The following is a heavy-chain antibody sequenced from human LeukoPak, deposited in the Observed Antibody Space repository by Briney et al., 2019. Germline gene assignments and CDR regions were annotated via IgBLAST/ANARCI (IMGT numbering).Heavy chain of an antibody. Sequence: GALRLSCAASGFTFSDYYISWIRQAPGKGLEWVSYISSSSSYTNYADSVKGRFTISRDNAKNSLYLQMNSLRAEDTAVYYCARVGDYVWGSYTGMAFDIWGQGTMVTVSS. J-gene: IGHJ3*02. CDR3: ARVGDYVWGSYTGMAFDI. D-gene: IGHD3-16*01. CDR1: GFTFSDYY. CDR2: ISSSSSYT. V-gene: IGHV3-11*06.